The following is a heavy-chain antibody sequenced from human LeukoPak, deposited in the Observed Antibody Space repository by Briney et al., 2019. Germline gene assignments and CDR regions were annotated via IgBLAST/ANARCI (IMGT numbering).Heavy chain of an antibody. Sequence: SQTLSPTCTVSGGSISSGSYYWSWIRQPAGKGLEWIGRIYTSGSTNYNPSLKSRVTISVDTSKNQFSLKLSSVTAADTAVYYCARGRPGYSSGWTQPPNWFDPWGQGTLVTVSS. CDR3: ARGRPGYSSGWTQPPNWFDP. J-gene: IGHJ5*02. CDR2: IYTSGST. D-gene: IGHD6-19*01. V-gene: IGHV4-61*02. CDR1: GGSISSGSYY.